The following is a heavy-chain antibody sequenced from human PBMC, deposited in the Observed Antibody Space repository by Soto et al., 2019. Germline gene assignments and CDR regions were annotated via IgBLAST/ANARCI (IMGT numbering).Heavy chain of an antibody. CDR2: TGGAGGAT. CDR3: ASCGYGYGWGVGSFDF. J-gene: IGHJ4*02. D-gene: IGHD5-18*01. V-gene: IGHV3-23*01. Sequence: PGGSLRLSCAASGFTFSSFSMSWVRQAPGKGLEWVSGFSTGGAGGATYYADTVKGSFTNTRDNPMNTLYLQMNSVKAEDTDVYDRASCGYGYGWGVGSFDFWGQGTLVTVSS. CDR1: GFTFSSFS.